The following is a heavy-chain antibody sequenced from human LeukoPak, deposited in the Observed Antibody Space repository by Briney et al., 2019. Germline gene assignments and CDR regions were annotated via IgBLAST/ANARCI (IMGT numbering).Heavy chain of an antibody. V-gene: IGHV4-34*01. CDR3: ARVASQSY. CDR1: GGSFSGYY. CDR2: INHSGST. Sequence: SETLSLTCAVYGGSFSGYYWSGIRQPPGKGLEWIGEINHSGSTNYNPSLKSRVTISVDTSKSQFSLKLSSVTAADTAVYYCARVASQSYWGQGTLVTVSS. J-gene: IGHJ4*02.